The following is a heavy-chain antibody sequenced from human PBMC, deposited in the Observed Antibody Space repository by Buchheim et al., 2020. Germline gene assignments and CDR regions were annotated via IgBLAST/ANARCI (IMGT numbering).Heavy chain of an antibody. D-gene: IGHD2-2*01. Sequence: EVQLVQSGAEVKKPGESLKISCKGSGYSFTSYWIGWVRQMPGKGLEWMGIIYPGDSDTRYSPSFQGQVTISADKSISTAYLQWNSLKASDTAMYYCARICSSTSCYHGYYYYGMDVWGQGTT. V-gene: IGHV5-51*01. CDR3: ARICSSTSCYHGYYYYGMDV. J-gene: IGHJ6*02. CDR2: IYPGDSDT. CDR1: GYSFTSYW.